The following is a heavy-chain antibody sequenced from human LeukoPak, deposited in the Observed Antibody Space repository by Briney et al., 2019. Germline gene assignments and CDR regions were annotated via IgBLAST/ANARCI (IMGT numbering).Heavy chain of an antibody. CDR1: GFTFSSYA. J-gene: IGHJ4*02. CDR2: ISSNGGST. D-gene: IGHD2-2*02. CDR3: ARELGYCSSTSCYSYFDY. V-gene: IGHV3-64*01. Sequence: PGGSLRLSCAASGFTFSSYAMHWVRQAPGKGLEYVSAISSNGGSTYYANSVKGRFTISRDNSKNTLYLQMGSLRAEDMAVYYCARELGYCSSTSCYSYFDYWGQGTLVTVSS.